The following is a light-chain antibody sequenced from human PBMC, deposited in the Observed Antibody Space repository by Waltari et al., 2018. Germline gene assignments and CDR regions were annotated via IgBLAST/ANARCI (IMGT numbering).Light chain of an antibody. CDR2: AAS. CDR3: QQSYSHTRT. CDR1: QSISSY. Sequence: DIQMTQSPSSLSASVGDRVTITCRASQSISSYLNWYQQKPGIAPKLLIYAASSLQSGVPSRFSGSGSGRDLTLIISSLQPEDFATYSCQQSYSHTRTFGQGTKVEIK. V-gene: IGKV1-39*01. J-gene: IGKJ1*01.